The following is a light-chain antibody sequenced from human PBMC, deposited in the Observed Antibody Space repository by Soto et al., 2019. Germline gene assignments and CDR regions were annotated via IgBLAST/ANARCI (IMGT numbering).Light chain of an antibody. CDR2: DVT. V-gene: IGLV2-14*01. CDR1: SSDVGAYNY. J-gene: IGLJ1*01. CDR3: SSYTRNTTTYV. Sequence: QSALTQPASVSGSPGQSIAISCTGTSSDVGAYNYVSWYQQHPGKVPKLVIYDVTNRPSGVSDRFSGSKSGNTASLTISGLQAEDEADYYCSSYTRNTTTYVFGTGTKVTVL.